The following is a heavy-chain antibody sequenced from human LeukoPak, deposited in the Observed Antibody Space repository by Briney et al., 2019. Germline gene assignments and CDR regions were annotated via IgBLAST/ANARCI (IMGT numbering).Heavy chain of an antibody. J-gene: IGHJ3*02. V-gene: IGHV3-30*04. D-gene: IGHD5-24*01. CDR2: ISYDGSNN. Sequence: GGSLRLSCAASGFTFSSYAMHWVRQAPGKGLEWVAVISYDGSNNYYADSVKGRFTISRDTSKNTLYLQMNSLRAEDTAVYYCARAERDAFDIWGQGTMVTVSS. CDR1: GFTFSSYA. CDR3: ARAERDAFDI.